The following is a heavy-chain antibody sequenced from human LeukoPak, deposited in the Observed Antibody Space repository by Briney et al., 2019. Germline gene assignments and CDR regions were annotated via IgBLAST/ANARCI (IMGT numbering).Heavy chain of an antibody. CDR3: ARAKMVRGVIIDDY. D-gene: IGHD3-10*01. V-gene: IGHV1-69*05. CDR1: GGTFSSYA. Sequence: ASVKVSCKASGGTFSSYAISWVRQAPGQGLEWMGGIIPIFGTANYAQKFQGRVTITTDESTSTAYIELSSLRSEDTAVYYCARAKMVRGVIIDDYWGQGALVTVSS. CDR2: IIPIFGTA. J-gene: IGHJ4*02.